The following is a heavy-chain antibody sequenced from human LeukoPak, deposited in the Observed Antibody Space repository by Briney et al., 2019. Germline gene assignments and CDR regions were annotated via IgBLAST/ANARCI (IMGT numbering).Heavy chain of an antibody. CDR2: INHSGST. V-gene: IGHV4-34*01. J-gene: IGHJ6*03. CDR1: GGSFSGYY. CDR3: ARGGRYMSASWYRSVCYYMDV. Sequence: SETLSLTCAVYGGSFSGYYWSWIRQPPGKGLEWIGEINHSGSTNYNPSLKSRVTISLDESKNQFSLKLSFVTAADTAVYFCARGGRYMSASWYRSVCYYMDVWGKGTTVTVSS. D-gene: IGHD6-13*01.